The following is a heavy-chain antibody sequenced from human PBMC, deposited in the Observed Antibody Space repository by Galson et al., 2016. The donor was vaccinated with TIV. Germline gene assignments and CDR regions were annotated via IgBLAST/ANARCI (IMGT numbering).Heavy chain of an antibody. CDR3: ARRNWGNWLDP. V-gene: IGHV1-2*02. D-gene: IGHD3-16*01. J-gene: IGHJ5*02. CDR2: LNPDSGAT. Sequence: SVKVSCKASGYTFTGFYIHWIRQAPGQGLEWMGWLNPDSGATDYAQNFQGRVTMTRDTSISTAYMELSRLMSVDTAVCYCARRNWGNWLDPWGQGTLVTVSS. CDR1: GYTFTGFY.